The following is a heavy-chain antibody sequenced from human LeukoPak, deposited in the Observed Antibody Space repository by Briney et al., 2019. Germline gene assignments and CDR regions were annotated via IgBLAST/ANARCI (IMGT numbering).Heavy chain of an antibody. V-gene: IGHV7-4-1*02. Sequence: ASVKVSCKASGYTFTNYAMNWVRQAPGQGLEWMGWINTNTGNPTYAQGFTGRFVFSLDTSVSTAYLQISSLKAEDTAVYYCARPKLRWSAYYYMDVWGKGTTVTVSS. J-gene: IGHJ6*03. CDR1: GYTFTNYA. CDR2: INTNTGNP. CDR3: ARPKLRWSAYYYMDV. D-gene: IGHD4-23*01.